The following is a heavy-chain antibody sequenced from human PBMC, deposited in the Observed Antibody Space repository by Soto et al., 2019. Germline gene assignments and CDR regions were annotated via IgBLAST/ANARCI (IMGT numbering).Heavy chain of an antibody. J-gene: IGHJ6*02. Sequence: QLQLQESGSGLVKPSQTLSLTCAVSGGSISSGGYSWSWIRQPPGKGLEWIGYIYHSGSTYYNPSLKSRVTISVDRSKNQFSLKLISVTAADTAVYYCARGGYAARPGTYYYGMDVWGQGTTVTVSS. D-gene: IGHD3-22*01. CDR3: ARGGYAARPGTYYYGMDV. CDR1: GGSISSGGYS. V-gene: IGHV4-30-2*01. CDR2: IYHSGST.